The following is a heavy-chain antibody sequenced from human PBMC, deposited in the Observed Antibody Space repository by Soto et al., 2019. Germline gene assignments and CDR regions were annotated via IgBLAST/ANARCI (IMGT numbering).Heavy chain of an antibody. CDR2: MNPNSGNT. Sequence: ASVKVSCKGSGYTFTGDDIDWVRKATGQGLEWMGWMNPNSGNTGYAQKFQGRVTMTRNTSISTAYMELSSLRSEDTAVYYCARTVLYYDFWSGYYTNNWFDPWGQGTLVTVSS. V-gene: IGHV1-8*01. J-gene: IGHJ5*02. CDR1: GYTFTGDD. CDR3: ARTVLYYDFWSGYYTNNWFDP. D-gene: IGHD3-3*01.